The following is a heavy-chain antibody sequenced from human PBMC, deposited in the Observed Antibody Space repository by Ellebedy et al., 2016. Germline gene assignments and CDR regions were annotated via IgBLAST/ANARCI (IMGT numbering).Heavy chain of an antibody. J-gene: IGHJ4*02. D-gene: IGHD4-11*01. Sequence: GESLKISCAASGFTFSGSAMHWVRQASGKGLEWVGRIRSKANSYATAYAASVKGRFTISRDDSKNTAYLQMNSLKTEDTAVYYCARSDYSNVKYWGQGTLVTVSS. CDR1: GFTFSGSA. V-gene: IGHV3-73*01. CDR3: ARSDYSNVKY. CDR2: IRSKANSYAT.